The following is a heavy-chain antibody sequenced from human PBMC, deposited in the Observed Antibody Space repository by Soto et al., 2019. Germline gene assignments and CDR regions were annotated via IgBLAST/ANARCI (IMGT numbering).Heavy chain of an antibody. CDR2: IYYSGTT. D-gene: IGHD3-22*01. V-gene: IGHV4-31*03. J-gene: IGHJ3*01. Sequence: SETLSLTCTVSGGSISSGGYYWYWIRQHPGKGLEWIGYIYYSGTTYYNPSLKSRVTISVDTSKNQFSLKLSSVTAADTAVYYCARDQLYYNDFSGRPLNAFDVWGQGTMVTVSS. CDR3: ARDQLYYNDFSGRPLNAFDV. CDR1: GGSISSGGYY.